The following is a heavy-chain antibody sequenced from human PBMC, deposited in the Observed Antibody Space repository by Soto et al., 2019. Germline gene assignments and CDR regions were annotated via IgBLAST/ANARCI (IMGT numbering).Heavy chain of an antibody. V-gene: IGHV4-39*01. CDR3: ARNSRGSDHDY. CDR1: GGSISSYS. D-gene: IGHD1-26*01. CDR2: IFYSGST. Sequence: LQTLSLTCTVSGGSISSYSWVWIRKPPGKGLEWIGSIFYSGSTYYNPSLKSRVTISVDTSKNQFSLKLSSVTAADTAVYYCARNSRGSDHDYWGQGTLVTVSS. J-gene: IGHJ4*02.